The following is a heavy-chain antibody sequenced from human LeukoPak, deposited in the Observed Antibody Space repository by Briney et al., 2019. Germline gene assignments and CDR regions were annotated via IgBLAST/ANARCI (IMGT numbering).Heavy chain of an antibody. CDR2: IYYSGST. CDR3: ARIPGIAAAGEFDY. D-gene: IGHD6-13*01. CDR1: GGSISSSSYY. Sequence: PSGTLSLTCTVSGGSISSSSYYWGWIRQPPGKGLEWIGSIYYSGSTYYNPSLKSRVTISVDTSKNQFSLKLSSVTAADTAVYYCARIPGIAAAGEFDYWGQGTLVTVSS. J-gene: IGHJ4*02. V-gene: IGHV4-39*01.